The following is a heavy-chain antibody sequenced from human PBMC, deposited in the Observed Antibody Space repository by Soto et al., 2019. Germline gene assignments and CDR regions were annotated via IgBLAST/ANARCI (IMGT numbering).Heavy chain of an antibody. D-gene: IGHD4-17*01. CDR3: ARQLMRPRPYGGLEWSPKNIRDLAHFDA. CDR2: ASYSGRV. Sequence: SETLSLTCAVSGASVTSTSYSLAWIRQTPGQGLEWLASASYSGRVSYNPSLQSRLTVSLDASYKQLSLTLTSVTAADSAVFYCARQLMRPRPYGGLEWSPKNIRDLAHFDAWGLGTLVTV. V-gene: IGHV4-39*01. J-gene: IGHJ4*02. CDR1: GASVTSTSYS.